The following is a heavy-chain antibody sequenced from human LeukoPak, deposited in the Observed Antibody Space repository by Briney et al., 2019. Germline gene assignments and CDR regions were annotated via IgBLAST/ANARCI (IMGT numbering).Heavy chain of an antibody. CDR1: GGSISSGSYY. CDR2: IYTSGST. V-gene: IGHV4-61*02. D-gene: IGHD3/OR15-3a*01. CDR3: ARVKGSHDFWNYYYMDV. J-gene: IGHJ6*03. Sequence: KTSETLSLTCAVYGGSISSGSYYWSWIRQPAGKGLEWIGRIYTSGSTNYNPSLKSRVTISVDTSKNQFSLKLSSVTAADTAVYYCARVKGSHDFWNYYYMDVWGKGTTVTVSS.